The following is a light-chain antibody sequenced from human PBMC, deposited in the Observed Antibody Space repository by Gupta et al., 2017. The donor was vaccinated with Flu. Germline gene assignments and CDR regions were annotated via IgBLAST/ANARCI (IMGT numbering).Light chain of an antibody. CDR3: QQRSNWYT. CDR1: QSVSSY. Sequence: EIVLTQSPATLSLSPGERATLSCRASQSVSSYLAWYQQKPGQAPRLLIYDASNRATGIPARFSGSGSGTDFTLTSSSREHEDFAVYYWQQRSNWYTFGQGTKLEIK. V-gene: IGKV3-11*01. CDR2: DAS. J-gene: IGKJ2*01.